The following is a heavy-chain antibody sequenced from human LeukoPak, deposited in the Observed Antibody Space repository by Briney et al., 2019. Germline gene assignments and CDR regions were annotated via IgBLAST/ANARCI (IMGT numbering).Heavy chain of an antibody. CDR3: ARSNYYDSSGYPNYFDY. CDR1: GFTFDDYG. V-gene: IGHV3-20*04. Sequence: PGGSLRLSCAASGFTFDDYGMSWVRQAPGKGLEWVSGINWNGGSTGYADSVKGRFTISRDNAKNSLYLQMNSLRAEDTAVYYCARSNYYDSSGYPNYFDYWGQGTLVTVSS. D-gene: IGHD3-22*01. CDR2: INWNGGST. J-gene: IGHJ4*02.